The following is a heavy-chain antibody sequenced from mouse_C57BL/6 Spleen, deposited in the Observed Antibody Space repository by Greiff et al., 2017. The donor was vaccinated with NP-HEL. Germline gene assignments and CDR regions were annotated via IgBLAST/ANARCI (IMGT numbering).Heavy chain of an antibody. D-gene: IGHD1-1*02. Sequence: VQLQQSGAELVRPGTSVKVSCKASGYAFTNYLIEWVKQRPGQGLEWIGVINPGSGGTNYNEKFKGKATLTADKSSSTAYMQLSSLTSEDAAVYFCARGGVADYYAMDYWGQGTSVTVSS. V-gene: IGHV1-54*01. CDR1: GYAFTNYL. CDR3: ARGGVADYYAMDY. J-gene: IGHJ4*01. CDR2: INPGSGGT.